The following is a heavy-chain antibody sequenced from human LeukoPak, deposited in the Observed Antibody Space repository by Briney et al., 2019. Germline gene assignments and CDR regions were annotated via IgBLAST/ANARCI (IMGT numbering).Heavy chain of an antibody. CDR1: GFTFSNYW. D-gene: IGHD2/OR15-2a*01. J-gene: IGHJ4*02. CDR3: ARGASTLFY. CDR2: INSNGSST. Sequence: GGSLRLSCAASGFTFSNYWMHWVRQAPGKGLVWVSRINSNGSSTNYADSVKGRFTISRDNAKNSLYLQMNSLTAEDRAVYYCARGASTLFYWGQGTLVTVSS. V-gene: IGHV3-74*01.